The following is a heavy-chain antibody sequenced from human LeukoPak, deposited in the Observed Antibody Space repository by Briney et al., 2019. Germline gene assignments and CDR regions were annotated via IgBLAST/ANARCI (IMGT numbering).Heavy chain of an antibody. D-gene: IGHD5-12*01. CDR1: GFTFSTYA. Sequence: PGGSLRLSCAFSGFTFSTYAMNWVRQAREKGLEWVSGISGSDGTTYYADSVKGRFTISRDNSKNTLYLQMNSLRTEDTAVYYCARDRAYSGNDATYLECWGQGTLVTVSS. V-gene: IGHV3-23*01. J-gene: IGHJ4*02. CDR2: ISGSDGTT. CDR3: ARDRAYSGNDATYLEC.